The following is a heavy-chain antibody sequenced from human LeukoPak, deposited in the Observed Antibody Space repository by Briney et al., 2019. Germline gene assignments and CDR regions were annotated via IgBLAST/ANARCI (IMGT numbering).Heavy chain of an antibody. CDR1: GGSISSSNW. V-gene: IGHV4-4*02. CDR3: ARASTMGVRFLEWRV. D-gene: IGHD3-3*01. J-gene: IGHJ6*04. CDR2: IYHSGST. Sequence: PSGTLSLTCAVSGGSISSSNWWSWVRQPPGKGLEWIGEIYHSGSTNYNPSLKSRVTISVDKSKNQFSLKLSSVTAADTAVYYCARASTMGVRFLEWRVWGKGTTVTVSS.